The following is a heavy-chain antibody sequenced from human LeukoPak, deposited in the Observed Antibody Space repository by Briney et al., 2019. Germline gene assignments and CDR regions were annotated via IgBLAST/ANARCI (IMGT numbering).Heavy chain of an antibody. CDR3: ARRDGDI. V-gene: IGHV4-30-2*01. D-gene: IGHD5-24*01. CDR1: GGSISSGDYY. J-gene: IGHJ3*02. Sequence: SETLSLTCTVSGGSISSGDYYWSWIRQPPGKGLEWIGYIYDSGSTYYNPSLKSRVTTSLDTSKNEVSLRLNSVTAADTAVYYCARRDGDIWGQGTMVTVSS. CDR2: IYDSGST.